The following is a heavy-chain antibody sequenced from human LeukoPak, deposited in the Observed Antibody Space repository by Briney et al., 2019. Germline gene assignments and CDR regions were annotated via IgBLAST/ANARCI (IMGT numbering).Heavy chain of an antibody. CDR3: ARISGKFDY. CDR1: GGSFSGYY. CDR2: INHSGST. Sequence: SETLSLTCAVYGGSFSGYYWSWIRQPPGKGLEWIGEINHSGSTNYNPFLKSRVTISVDTSKNQFSLKLSSVTAADTAVYYCARISGKFDYWGQGTLVTVSS. J-gene: IGHJ4*02. V-gene: IGHV4-34*01. D-gene: IGHD1-26*01.